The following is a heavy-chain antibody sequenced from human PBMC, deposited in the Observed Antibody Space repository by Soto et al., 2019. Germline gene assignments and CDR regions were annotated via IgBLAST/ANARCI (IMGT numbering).Heavy chain of an antibody. V-gene: IGHV3-23*01. CDR2: ISGSGGST. Sequence: PGGSLRLSCAASGFTFSSYAMSWVRQAPGKGLEWVSAISGSGGSTYYADSVKGRFTISRDNSKNTLYLQMNSLRAEDTAVYYCAKDEPIWPNSKGEPAAIKQRWQISTLMDVWGKGTTVTVSS. CDR3: AKDEPIWPNSKGEPAAIKQRWQISTLMDV. CDR1: GFTFSSYA. J-gene: IGHJ6*03. D-gene: IGHD2-2*01.